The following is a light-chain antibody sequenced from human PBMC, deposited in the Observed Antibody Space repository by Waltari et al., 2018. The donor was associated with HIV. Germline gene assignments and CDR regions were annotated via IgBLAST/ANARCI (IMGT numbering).Light chain of an antibody. Sequence: QPVLTQLPSASASVGGSLTFTCTLSSGFINYKVDWYQQKPGKGPRYVARVGSNGIVESKGADIPDRFYGLGSELNRTLTIKNLQEEEQGNYHCGTDHASENAFFWLVGGVTKVTVL. V-gene: IGLV9-49*03. CDR1: SGFINYK. J-gene: IGLJ3*02. CDR3: GTDHASENAFFWL. CDR2: VGSNGIVE.